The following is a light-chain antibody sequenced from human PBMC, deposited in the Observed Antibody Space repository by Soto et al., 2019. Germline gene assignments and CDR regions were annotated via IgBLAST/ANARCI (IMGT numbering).Light chain of an antibody. J-gene: IGKJ5*01. Sequence: EIGLTQSPPTLSLYTGERATLSFRASQSVSSYLAWYQQKPGQDPRRLIYDASNRATGIPARFCGSGSGTDYTLTISSLEPEDFAVDYCQQRSNWPTFGQGTRLEIK. V-gene: IGKV3-11*01. CDR3: QQRSNWPT. CDR2: DAS. CDR1: QSVSSY.